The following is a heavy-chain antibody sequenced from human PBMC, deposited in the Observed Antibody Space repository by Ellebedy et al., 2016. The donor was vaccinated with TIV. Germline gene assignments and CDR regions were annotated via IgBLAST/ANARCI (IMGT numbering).Heavy chain of an antibody. CDR3: AKNQYQSKNYFDY. CDR2: ISYDGSDK. V-gene: IGHV3-30*18. CDR1: GFTFSGHG. Sequence: GESLKISXAGSGFTFSGHGVHWVRQAPGKGLEWVSVISYDGSDKYYADSVKGRFTISRDNSKYTLYLQMNSLRAEDTAVYYCAKNQYQSKNYFDYWGQGTLVTVSS. J-gene: IGHJ4*02. D-gene: IGHD1-14*01.